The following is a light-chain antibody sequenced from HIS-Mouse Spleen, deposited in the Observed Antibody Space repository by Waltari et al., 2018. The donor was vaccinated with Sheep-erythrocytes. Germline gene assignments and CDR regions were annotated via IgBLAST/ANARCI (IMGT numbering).Light chain of an antibody. CDR1: QSISSW. CDR3: QQYNSQYT. CDR2: KAS. V-gene: IGKV1-5*03. Sequence: DIQMTQSPSTLSASVGDRVTITCRASQSISSWLAWYQQKPVKAPKLLIYKASSLESGVPSRFSGSGSGTEFTLTISSLQPDDFATYYCQQYNSQYTFGQGTKLEIK. J-gene: IGKJ2*01.